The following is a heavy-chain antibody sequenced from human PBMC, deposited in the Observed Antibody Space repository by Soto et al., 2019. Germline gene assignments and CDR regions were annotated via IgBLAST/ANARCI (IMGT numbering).Heavy chain of an antibody. CDR1: GFPFSTYW. CDR2: INPDGTTT. Sequence: GGALRRSCVASGFPFSTYWMHWVRQAPGKGLVWVSRINPDGTTTNTADSVKGRFTVSRDNAKNTLYLQVNSLRAEDTAVYYCATAGSYRLDNWGLGTMVTVSS. D-gene: IGHD3-10*01. J-gene: IGHJ4*02. CDR3: ATAGSYRLDN. V-gene: IGHV3-74*01.